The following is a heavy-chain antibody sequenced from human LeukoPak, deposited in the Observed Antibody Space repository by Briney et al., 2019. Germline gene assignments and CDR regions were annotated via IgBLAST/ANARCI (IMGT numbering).Heavy chain of an antibody. J-gene: IGHJ4*02. CDR2: INHSGST. Sequence: SETLSLTCAVYGGSFSSYYWSWMRQPPGKGLEWIGEINHSGSTNYNPSLKSRVTISVDTSKNQFSLKLSSVTAADTAIYYCASSLRSDDYWGQGTLVTVSS. V-gene: IGHV4-34*01. CDR1: GGSFSSYY. D-gene: IGHD4-17*01. CDR3: ASSLRSDDY.